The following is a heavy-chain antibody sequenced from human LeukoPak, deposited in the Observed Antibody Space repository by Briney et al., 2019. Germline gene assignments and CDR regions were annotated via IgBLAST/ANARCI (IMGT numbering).Heavy chain of an antibody. Sequence: ASVKVSCKASGYTFTSYGISWVRQAPGQGLEWMGWINPNSGVTNYAQKLQGRVTITRDTSIDTAYMQLSRLRSDDTAVYYCARGNYDGYYYYMDVWGKGTTVTVSS. CDR3: ARGNYDGYYYYMDV. D-gene: IGHD1-7*01. V-gene: IGHV1-2*02. CDR1: GYTFTSYG. J-gene: IGHJ6*03. CDR2: INPNSGVT.